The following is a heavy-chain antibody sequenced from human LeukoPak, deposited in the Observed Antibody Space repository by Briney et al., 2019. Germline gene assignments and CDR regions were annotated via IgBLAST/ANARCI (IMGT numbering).Heavy chain of an antibody. CDR1: GFTFDDYA. V-gene: IGHV3-9*01. J-gene: IGHJ3*02. D-gene: IGHD1-26*01. Sequence: GGSLRLSCAASGFTFDDYAMHWVRQAPGKGLEWVSGISWNSGSIGYTDSVKGRFTISRDNAKNSLYLQMNSLRAEDTALYYCAKGMRWVGAPSDAFDIWGQGTMVTVSS. CDR2: ISWNSGSI. CDR3: AKGMRWVGAPSDAFDI.